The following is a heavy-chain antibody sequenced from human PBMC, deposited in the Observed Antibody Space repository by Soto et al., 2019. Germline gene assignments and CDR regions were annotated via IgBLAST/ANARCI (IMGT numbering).Heavy chain of an antibody. J-gene: IGHJ6*03. Sequence: SETLSLTCAVYGGSFSGYYWSWIRQPPGKGLEWIGEINHSGSTNYNPSLESRVTISVDTSKNQFSLTLSSVTAADTAVYYCARGYRGDGYGSGSYSLFFTYYYYYLEVWGKWTTATVS. CDR2: INHSGST. CDR3: ARGYRGDGYGSGSYSLFFTYYYYYLEV. V-gene: IGHV4-34*01. CDR1: GGSFSGYY. D-gene: IGHD3-10*01.